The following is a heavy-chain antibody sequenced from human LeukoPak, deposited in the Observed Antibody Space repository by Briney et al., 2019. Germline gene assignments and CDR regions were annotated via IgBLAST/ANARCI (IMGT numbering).Heavy chain of an antibody. V-gene: IGHV1-8*01. J-gene: IGHJ6*02. CDR3: ARMPDFWSGYSNYGMDV. D-gene: IGHD3-3*01. CDR1: GYTFTSYD. CDR2: MNPNSGNT. Sequence: ASVTVSCKASGYTFTSYDINWVRQATGQGLEWMGWMNPNSGNTGYAQKFQGRVTMTRNTSISTAYMELSSLRSEDTAVYYCARMPDFWSGYSNYGMDVWGQGTTVTVSS.